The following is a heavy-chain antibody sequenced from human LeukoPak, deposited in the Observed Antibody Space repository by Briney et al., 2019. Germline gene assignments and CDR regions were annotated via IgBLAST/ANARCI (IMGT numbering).Heavy chain of an antibody. CDR2: IWYDGSNK. CDR1: GFTFSSYG. J-gene: IGHJ6*03. Sequence: GGSLRLSCAASGFTFSSYGMHWVRPAPGKGLEWVAVIWYDGSNKYYADSVKGRFTISRDNAKNTLYLQMNSLRGEDTAVYYCARVSSGSYFGYYYYYMDVWGKGTTVTVSS. CDR3: ARVSSGSYFGYYYYYMDV. V-gene: IGHV3-33*01. D-gene: IGHD1-26*01.